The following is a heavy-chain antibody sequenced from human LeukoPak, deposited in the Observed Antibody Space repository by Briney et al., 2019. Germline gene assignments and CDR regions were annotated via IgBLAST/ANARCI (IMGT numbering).Heavy chain of an antibody. V-gene: IGHV4-39*07. CDR2: INHSGST. CDR1: GGSISSSNYY. J-gene: IGHJ6*03. Sequence: SETLSLTCTVSGGSISSSNYYWGWIRQPPGKGLEWIGEINHSGSTNYNPSLKSRVTISVDTSKNQFSLKLSSVTAADTAVYYCARLWSLYYYYMDVWGKGTTVTISS. D-gene: IGHD3-16*01. CDR3: ARLWSLYYYYMDV.